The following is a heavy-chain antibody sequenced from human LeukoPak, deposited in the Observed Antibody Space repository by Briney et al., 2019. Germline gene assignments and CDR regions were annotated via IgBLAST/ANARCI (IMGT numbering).Heavy chain of an antibody. D-gene: IGHD2-15*01. CDR3: AREDGYCSGGNCYSYFDS. Sequence: GGSLRLSCAASGFTFSHFWMSWVRQAPGKGLEWVAYIKKTGSETYYVDSVKGRFTITRDNTRNSLFLQMYSLRAEDAAVYFCAREDGYCSGGNCYSYFDSWGQGTLVTVSS. CDR1: GFTFSHFW. V-gene: IGHV3-7*01. CDR2: IKKTGSET. J-gene: IGHJ4*02.